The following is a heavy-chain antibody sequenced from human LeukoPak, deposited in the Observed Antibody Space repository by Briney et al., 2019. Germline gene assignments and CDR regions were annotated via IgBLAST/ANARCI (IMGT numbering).Heavy chain of an antibody. CDR3: ASSPYYYDSSGYYFGY. D-gene: IGHD3-22*01. J-gene: IGHJ4*02. CDR1: GYTFTGYY. V-gene: IGHV1-2*02. CDR2: INPNSGGT. Sequence: ASVKVSCKASGYTFTGYYMHWVRQAPGQGLEWMGWINPNSGGTNYAQKFQGRVTMTRDTSISTAYMELSRLRSDDTAVYYCASSPYYYDSSGYYFGYWGQGTLVTVSS.